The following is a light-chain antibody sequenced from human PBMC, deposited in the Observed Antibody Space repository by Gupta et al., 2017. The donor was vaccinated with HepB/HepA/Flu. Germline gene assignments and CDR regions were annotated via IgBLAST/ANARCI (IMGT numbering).Light chain of an antibody. CDR1: QSINSY. CDR2: KAS. V-gene: IGKV1-5*03. J-gene: IGKJ1*01. CDR3: QQYNSYASWT. Sequence: DIQMTQSPSPLSASVGDRVTITCRSSQSINSYLAWYQQKPGKAPKVLIYKASSLESGVPSRFSGSGFETEFTLTISSLQPDDFATYYCQQYNSYASWTFGQGTKVEIK.